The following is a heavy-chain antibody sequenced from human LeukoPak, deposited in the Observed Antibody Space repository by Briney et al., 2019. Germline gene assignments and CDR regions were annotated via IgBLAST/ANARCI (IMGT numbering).Heavy chain of an antibody. CDR3: AKDTGAYYDSSGYYDY. J-gene: IGHJ4*02. CDR2: IRYDGSNK. V-gene: IGHV3-30*02. D-gene: IGHD3-22*01. CDR1: GFTINGFSINTNY. Sequence: GGSLRLSCAASGFTINGFSINTNYMSWVRQAPGKGLEWVAFIRYDGSNKYYADSVKGRFTIYRDNSKNTLYLQMNSLRAEDTAVYYCAKDTGAYYDSSGYYDYWGQGTLVTVSS.